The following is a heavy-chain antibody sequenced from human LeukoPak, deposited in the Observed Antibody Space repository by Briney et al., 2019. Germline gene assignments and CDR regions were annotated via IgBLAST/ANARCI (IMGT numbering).Heavy chain of an antibody. V-gene: IGHV3-7*01. CDR1: GFTLSSYW. CDR2: IKQDGSEK. Sequence: GGSLRLSCAASGFTLSSYWMSWVRQAPGKGLEWVANIKQDGSEKYYVDSVKGRFTISRDNAKNSLYLQMNSLRAEDTAVYYCARDKGIYYDSSGYSYYFDYWGQGTLVTVSS. J-gene: IGHJ4*02. D-gene: IGHD3-22*01. CDR3: ARDKGIYYDSSGYSYYFDY.